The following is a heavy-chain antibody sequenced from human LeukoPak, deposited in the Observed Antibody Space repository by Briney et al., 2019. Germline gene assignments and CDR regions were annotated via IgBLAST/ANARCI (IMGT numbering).Heavy chain of an antibody. J-gene: IGHJ4*02. D-gene: IGHD6-13*01. CDR1: GGSISSGGYY. CDR2: IYHSGST. V-gene: IGHV4-30-2*05. CDR3: ATLGSLVAAAVDY. Sequence: SETLSLTCTVSGGSISSGGYYWSWIRQPPGKGLEWIGYIYHSGSTYYNPSLKSRVTISVDTSKNQFSLKLSSVTAADTAVYYCATLGSLVAAAVDYWGQGTLVTVSS.